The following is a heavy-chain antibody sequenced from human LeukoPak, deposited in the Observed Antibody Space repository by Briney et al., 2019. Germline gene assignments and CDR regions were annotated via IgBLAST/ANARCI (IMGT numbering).Heavy chain of an antibody. CDR1: GGSFSGYY. D-gene: IGHD3-9*01. Sequence: PSETLSLTCAVYGGSFSGYYWSWIRQPPGKGLEWIGENNHSGSTNHNPSLKSRVTISVDTSKNQFSLTLSSVTAADTAVYYCARVDWDYYYGMDVWGQGTTVTVSS. V-gene: IGHV4-34*01. CDR2: NNHSGST. CDR3: ARVDWDYYYGMDV. J-gene: IGHJ6*02.